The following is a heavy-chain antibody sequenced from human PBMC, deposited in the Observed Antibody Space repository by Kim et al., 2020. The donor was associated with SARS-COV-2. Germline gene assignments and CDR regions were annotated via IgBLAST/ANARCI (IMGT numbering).Heavy chain of an antibody. Sequence: GGSLRLSCAASGFTFSNAWMSWVRQAPGKGLEWVGRIKSKTDGGTTDYAAPVKGRFTISRDDSKNTLYLQMNSLKTEDTAVYYCTTDRSYADYGPTYYYYYGMDVWGQGTTVTVSS. CDR3: TTDRSYADYGPTYYYYYGMDV. CDR1: GFTFSNAW. D-gene: IGHD4-17*01. J-gene: IGHJ6*02. V-gene: IGHV3-15*01. CDR2: IKSKTDGGTT.